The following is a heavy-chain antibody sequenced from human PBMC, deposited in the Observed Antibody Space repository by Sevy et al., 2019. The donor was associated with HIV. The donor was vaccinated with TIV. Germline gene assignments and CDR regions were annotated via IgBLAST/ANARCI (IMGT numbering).Heavy chain of an antibody. CDR3: ARDLQGRYCSTTRCYYYYYGMDV. V-gene: IGHV3-13*01. D-gene: IGHD2-2*01. J-gene: IGHJ6*02. CDR1: GFTFSSYD. Sequence: GGSLRLSCAASGFTFSSYDMHWVRQATGKGLEWVSAIGTAGDTYYPGSVKGRFTISRENAKNSLYLQMNSLRAGDTAVYYCARDLQGRYCSTTRCYYYYYGMDVWGQGTTVTVSS. CDR2: IGTAGDT.